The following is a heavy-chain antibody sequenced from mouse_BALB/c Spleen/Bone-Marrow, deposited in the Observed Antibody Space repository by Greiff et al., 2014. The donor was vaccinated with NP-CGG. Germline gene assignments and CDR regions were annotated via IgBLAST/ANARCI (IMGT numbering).Heavy chain of an antibody. CDR1: GFDFSRYW. J-gene: IGHJ3*01. V-gene: IGHV4-1*02. CDR3: ERPPIYYDYAWFAY. CDR2: INPDSSTI. D-gene: IGHD2-4*01. Sequence: VQLKESGGGLVQPGGSLKLSCAASGFDFSRYWMSWVRQAPGKGLEWIGEINPDSSTINYTPSLKDKFIISRDNAKNTLYLQLSKVRSEETALYSGERPPIYYDYAWFAYWGQGTLVTVSA.